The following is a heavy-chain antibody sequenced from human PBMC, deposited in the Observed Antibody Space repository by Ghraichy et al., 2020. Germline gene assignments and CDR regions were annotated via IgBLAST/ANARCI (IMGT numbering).Heavy chain of an antibody. D-gene: IGHD2/OR15-2a*01. Sequence: GSLRLSCTVSGGSISSYYWSWIRQPPGKGLEWIGYIYYSGSTNYNPSLKSRVTISVDTSKNQFSLKLSSVTAADTAVYYCASGEGYSTTWGQGTLVTVSS. CDR3: ASGEGYSTT. CDR1: GGSISSYY. CDR2: IYYSGST. J-gene: IGHJ4*02. V-gene: IGHV4-59*01.